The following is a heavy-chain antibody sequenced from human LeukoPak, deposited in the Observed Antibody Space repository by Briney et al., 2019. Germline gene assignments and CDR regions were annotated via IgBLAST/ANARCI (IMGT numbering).Heavy chain of an antibody. CDR2: LPPDGSYQ. CDR3: ARGLHDRSWYGAH. J-gene: IGHJ4*02. D-gene: IGHD6-13*01. CDR1: GFTFSDYT. V-gene: IGHV3-30*04. Sequence: PGGSLRLSCAASGFTFSDYTMQWVRQAPGKGLEWVALLPPDGSYQHYADSLKGRFTISRDNFKNALYLQMNSLRLEDTAVYYCARGLHDRSWYGAHWGQGTLLSVSS.